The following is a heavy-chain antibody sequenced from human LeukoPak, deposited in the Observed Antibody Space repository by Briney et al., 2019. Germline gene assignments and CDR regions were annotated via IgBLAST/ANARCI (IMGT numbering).Heavy chain of an antibody. CDR2: INPNSGGT. V-gene: IGHV1-2*02. CDR1: GYTFTGYY. J-gene: IGHJ5*02. D-gene: IGHD2-2*01. Sequence: ASVKVSCKASGYTFTGYYMHWVRQAPGQGLEWMGWINPNSGGTNYAQKFQGRVTMTRDTSISTAYMEPSRLRSDDTAVYYCARTYCSSTSCYVNWFDPWGQGTLVTVSS. CDR3: ARTYCSSTSCYVNWFDP.